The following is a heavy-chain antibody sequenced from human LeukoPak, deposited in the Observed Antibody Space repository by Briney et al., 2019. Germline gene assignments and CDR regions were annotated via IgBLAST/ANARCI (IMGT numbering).Heavy chain of an antibody. CDR3: ARGRGYGDYPLTYYYYGMDV. Sequence: ASVKVSCKASGYTFTSYGISWVRQAPGQGLEWMGWISAYNGNTNYAQKLQGRVTMTTDTSTSTAYMELRSLRSDDTAVYYCARGRGYGDYPLTYYYYGMDVWGQGTTVTVSS. D-gene: IGHD4-17*01. V-gene: IGHV1-18*01. J-gene: IGHJ6*02. CDR1: GYTFTSYG. CDR2: ISAYNGNT.